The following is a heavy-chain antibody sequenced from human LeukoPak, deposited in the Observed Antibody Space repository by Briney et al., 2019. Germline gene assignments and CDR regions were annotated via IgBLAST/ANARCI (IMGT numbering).Heavy chain of an antibody. CDR1: GFTFSSYA. D-gene: IGHD1-26*01. CDR3: ARDLVKLGIWELFDY. Sequence: SGGSLRLSCAASGFTFSSYAMSWVRQAPGKGLEWVSAISGSGGSTYYADSVKGRFTISRDNSKNTLYLQMNSLRAEDTAVYYCARDLVKLGIWELFDYWGQGTLVTVSS. V-gene: IGHV3-23*01. J-gene: IGHJ4*02. CDR2: ISGSGGST.